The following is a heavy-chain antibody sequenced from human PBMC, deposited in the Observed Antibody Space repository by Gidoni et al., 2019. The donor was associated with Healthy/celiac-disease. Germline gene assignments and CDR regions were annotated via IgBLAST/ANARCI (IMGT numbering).Heavy chain of an antibody. D-gene: IGHD2-21*01. CDR3: AKVAGRLPY. V-gene: IGHV3-9*01. J-gene: IGHJ4*02. CDR2: ISWNSGSL. CDR1: GFTLDDYA. Sequence: EAQRVESGGGLGQPGRSLRLSSAGSGFTLDDYAMQWVRQAPGKGLEWVSGISWNSGSLGYADSVKGRFTISRDNAKNSLYLQMNSLRAEDTALYYCAKVAGRLPYWGQGTLVTVSS.